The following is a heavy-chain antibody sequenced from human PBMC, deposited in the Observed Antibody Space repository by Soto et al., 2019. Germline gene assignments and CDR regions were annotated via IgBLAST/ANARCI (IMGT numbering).Heavy chain of an antibody. Sequence: QVQLQESGPGLVKPSETLSLTCTVSGGSISSYYWSWIRQPPGKGLEWIGYIYYSGSTNYNPSLHSRYNISVDSSKDQFSLTLSSVTATATAVYYCARHRWGLLSSIDVWGQGTTVTVSS. V-gene: IGHV4-59*08. J-gene: IGHJ6*02. CDR1: GGSISSYY. D-gene: IGHD1-26*01. CDR3: ARHRWGLLSSIDV. CDR2: IYYSGST.